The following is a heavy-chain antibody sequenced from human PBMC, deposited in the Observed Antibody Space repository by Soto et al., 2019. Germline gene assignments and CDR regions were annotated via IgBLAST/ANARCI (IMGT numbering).Heavy chain of an antibody. CDR2: FDPEDGET. Sequence: ASVKVACKVSGYTITELSMHRVRQAPGKGLEWMGGFDPEDGETIYAQKFQGRVTMTEDTSTDTAYMELSSLRSEDTAVYYCATDGRFLEWSPRMFGVWGQGTTVTVSS. V-gene: IGHV1-24*01. D-gene: IGHD3-3*01. CDR3: ATDGRFLEWSPRMFGV. CDR1: GYTITELS. J-gene: IGHJ6*02.